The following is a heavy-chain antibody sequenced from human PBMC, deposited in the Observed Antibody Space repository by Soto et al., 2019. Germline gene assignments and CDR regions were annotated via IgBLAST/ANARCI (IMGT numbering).Heavy chain of an antibody. CDR1: GYTFTSYY. CDR3: ARVLSGKPRGRAFDI. J-gene: IGHJ3*02. D-gene: IGHD1-26*01. V-gene: IGHV1-46*01. CDR2: INPSGGST. Sequence: QVQLVQSGAEVKKPGASVKVSCKASGYTFTSYYMHWVRQAPGQGLEWMGIINPSGGSTSYAQQFQGRVTMTRDTYTSTVYMELSSLRSEDTAVYYCARVLSGKPRGRAFDIWGQGTMVTVSS.